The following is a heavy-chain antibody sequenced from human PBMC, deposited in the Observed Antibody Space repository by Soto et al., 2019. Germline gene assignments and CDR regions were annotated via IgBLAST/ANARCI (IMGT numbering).Heavy chain of an antibody. Sequence: QVQLQQWGAGLLKPSETLSLTCDVYGESFSGYYCSWTRQSPGKGLEWIGEIHPSGITNYNPSLKTRVTISLDMSKNQFSLKLTSVTAADTAVDYCSRGSDEYKGGRTLGQGTLVTVSS. CDR1: GESFSGYY. J-gene: IGHJ5*02. V-gene: IGHV4-34*02. D-gene: IGHD1-1*01. CDR2: IHPSGIT. CDR3: SRGSDEYKGGRT.